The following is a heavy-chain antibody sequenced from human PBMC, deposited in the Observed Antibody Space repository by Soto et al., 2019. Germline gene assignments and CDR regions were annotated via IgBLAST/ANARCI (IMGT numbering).Heavy chain of an antibody. Sequence: GSLRLSCAASGFTFKNAWMCWVRQAPGKGLEWVGRIKTKADAGTTDYAAPVKGRFTISRDDSKNTLYLQMNSLKNEDTALYFCTTDGATILFDPRGQGTLVTVSS. V-gene: IGHV3-15*01. J-gene: IGHJ5*02. CDR2: IKTKADAGTT. D-gene: IGHD1-26*01. CDR1: GFTFKNAW. CDR3: TTDGATILFDP.